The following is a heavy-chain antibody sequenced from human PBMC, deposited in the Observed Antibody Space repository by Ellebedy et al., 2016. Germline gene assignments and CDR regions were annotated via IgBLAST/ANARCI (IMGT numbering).Heavy chain of an antibody. CDR3: ARVLRQRYNNAIRKSSYYYYAMDV. Sequence: SETLSLTXTVSGGSIISANHLWSWLRQRPGKGLEWIGYLDHGGISYYNPSLESRAILLVDTSKNQFFLQVTSVTAADTAVYFCARVLRQRYNNAIRKSSYYYYAMDVWGQGTTVTVSS. D-gene: IGHD3-10*01. J-gene: IGHJ6*01. V-gene: IGHV4-31*03. CDR1: GGSIISANHL. CDR2: LDHGGIS.